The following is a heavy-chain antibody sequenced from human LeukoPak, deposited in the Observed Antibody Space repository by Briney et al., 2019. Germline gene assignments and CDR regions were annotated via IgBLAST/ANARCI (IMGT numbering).Heavy chain of an antibody. CDR1: GGSISSYY. V-gene: IGHV4-4*07. CDR2: IYTSGST. J-gene: IGHJ3*02. D-gene: IGHD4-23*01. Sequence: PSETLSLTCTVSGGSISSYYWSWIRQPAGKGLEWIGRIYTSGSTNYNPSLKSRVTMSVDTSMNQFSLKLSSVTAADTAVYYCAKARDYGGNPGDAFDIWGQGTMVTVSS. CDR3: AKARDYGGNPGDAFDI.